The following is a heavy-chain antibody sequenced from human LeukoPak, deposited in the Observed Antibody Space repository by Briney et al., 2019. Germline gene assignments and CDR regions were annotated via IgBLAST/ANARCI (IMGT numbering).Heavy chain of an antibody. CDR2: IIPMFVTT. D-gene: IGHD3-3*02. J-gene: IGHJ3*02. V-gene: IGHV1-69*13. CDR1: GGTFSTYA. CDR3: VRVVFAGAPFSNAFDI. Sequence: GASVKVSCKASGGTFSTYAISWVRQAPGQGLEWMGGIIPMFVTTNYARKFQGRVTITADESTGTAYMELSSLRSEGTAVYYCVRVVFAGAPFSNAFDIWGQGTMVTVSS.